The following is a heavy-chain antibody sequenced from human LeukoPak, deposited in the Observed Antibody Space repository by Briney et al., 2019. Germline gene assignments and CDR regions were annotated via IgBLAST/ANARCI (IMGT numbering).Heavy chain of an antibody. CDR2: VYHSGTT. J-gene: IGHJ2*01. CDR3: ARDSFGIGWYGI. D-gene: IGHD6-19*01. CDR1: NGSISTYY. Sequence: SETLSLTCTVSNGSISTYYWSWIRQPLGKGLEWIGHVYHSGTTIYNPTLKSRVTMSVDTSRNQFSLHLTSVTAADAAVYFCARDSFGIGWYGIWGRGTLVTVSS. V-gene: IGHV4-59*01.